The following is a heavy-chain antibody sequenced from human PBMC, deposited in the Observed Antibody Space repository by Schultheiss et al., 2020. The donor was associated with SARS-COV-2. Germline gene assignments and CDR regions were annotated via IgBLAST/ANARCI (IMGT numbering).Heavy chain of an antibody. D-gene: IGHD6-19*01. V-gene: IGHV1-2*06. J-gene: IGHJ4*02. CDR3: ARGRYSSGWYSLDY. Sequence: ASVKVSCKASGYSFTDYFMHWVRQAPGQGLEWMGRINPNSGGTNYAQKFQGRVTMTRDTSISTAYMELSRLRSDDTAVYYCARGRYSSGWYSLDYWGQGTLVTVSS. CDR2: INPNSGGT. CDR1: GYSFTDYF.